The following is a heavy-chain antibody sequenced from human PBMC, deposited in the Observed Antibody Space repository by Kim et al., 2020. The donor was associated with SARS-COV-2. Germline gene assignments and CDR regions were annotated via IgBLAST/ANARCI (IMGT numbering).Heavy chain of an antibody. CDR2: IIPIFGTA. CDR3: ATYDILTGQRGFDY. CDR1: GGTFSSYA. J-gene: IGHJ4*02. V-gene: IGHV1-69*13. Sequence: SVKVSCKASGGTFSSYAISWVRQAPGQGLEWMGGIIPIFGTANYAQKFQGRVTITADESTSTAYMELSSLRSEDTAVYYCATYDILTGQRGFDYWGQGTLVTVSS. D-gene: IGHD3-9*01.